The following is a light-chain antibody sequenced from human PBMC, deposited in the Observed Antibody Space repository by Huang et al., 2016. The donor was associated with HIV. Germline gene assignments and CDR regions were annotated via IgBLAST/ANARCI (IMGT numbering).Light chain of an antibody. CDR3: QQLHSSSYT. J-gene: IGKJ2*01. CDR2: KAS. V-gene: IGKV1-5*03. Sequence: DIQMTQSPSTLSASVGDRVTITCRASQSLSGWLAWYQQKPGKAPNLLIYKASTLRSGVPSRFTGSGSWTEFTLSISSLQADDFATYYCQQLHSSSYTFGQGTKVEMK. CDR1: QSLSGW.